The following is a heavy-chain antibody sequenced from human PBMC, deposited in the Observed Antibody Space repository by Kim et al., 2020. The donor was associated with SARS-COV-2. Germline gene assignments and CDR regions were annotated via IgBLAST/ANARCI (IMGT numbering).Heavy chain of an antibody. CDR3: ARLVPPGEVSGWEAYFDY. J-gene: IGHJ4*02. Sequence: GESLKISCKGSGYSFTSYWIGWVRQMPGKGLEWMGIIYPGDSDTRYSPSFQGQVTISADKSISTAYLQWSSLKASDTAMYYCARLVPPGEVSGWEAYFDYWGQGTLVTVSS. CDR2: IYPGDSDT. V-gene: IGHV5-51*01. D-gene: IGHD6-19*01. CDR1: GYSFTSYW.